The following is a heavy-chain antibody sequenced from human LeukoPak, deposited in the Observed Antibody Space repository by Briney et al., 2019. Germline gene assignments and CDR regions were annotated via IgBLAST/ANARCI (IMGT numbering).Heavy chain of an antibody. D-gene: IGHD6-13*01. CDR1: GFTFSSYG. CDR3: AKDRRNIAAAGIDY. J-gene: IGHJ4*02. Sequence: GRSLRLSCAASGFTFSSYGMHWVRQAPGKGLEWVAVISYDGSNKYYADSVKGRFTISRDNSKNTLYLQMNSLRAEDTAVYYCAKDRRNIAAAGIDYRGQGTLVTVSS. CDR2: ISYDGSNK. V-gene: IGHV3-30*18.